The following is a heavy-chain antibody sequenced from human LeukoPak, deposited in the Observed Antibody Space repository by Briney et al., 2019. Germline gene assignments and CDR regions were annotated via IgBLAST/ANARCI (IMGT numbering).Heavy chain of an antibody. CDR1: GFTFSSYA. Sequence: GGSLRLSCIASGFTFSSYAMTWVRQAPGKGLEWVSGISISGASTYYADSVKGRFTISRGNSKNTLYLQMNSLRAEDTAVYYCAKVIDSYGQGDIWGQGTMVTVSS. V-gene: IGHV3-23*01. D-gene: IGHD5-18*01. CDR3: AKVIDSYGQGDI. CDR2: ISISGAST. J-gene: IGHJ3*02.